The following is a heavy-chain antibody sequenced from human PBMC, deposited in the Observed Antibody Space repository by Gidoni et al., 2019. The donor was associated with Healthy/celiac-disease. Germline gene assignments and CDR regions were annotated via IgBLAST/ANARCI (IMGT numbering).Heavy chain of an antibody. CDR1: GFTFSSYA. J-gene: IGHJ1*01. V-gene: IGHV3-23*01. Sequence: EVQLLESGGGLVQPGGSLRLSCAASGFTFSSYAMSWVRQAPGKGLEWVSAISGSGGSTYYADSVKGRFTISRDNSKNTLYLQMNSLRAEDTAVYYCAKDPFKKAVAGTEYFQHWGQGTLVTVSS. CDR2: ISGSGGST. D-gene: IGHD6-19*01. CDR3: AKDPFKKAVAGTEYFQH.